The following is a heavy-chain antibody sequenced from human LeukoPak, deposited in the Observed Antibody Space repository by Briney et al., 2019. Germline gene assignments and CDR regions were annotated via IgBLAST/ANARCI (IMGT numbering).Heavy chain of an antibody. J-gene: IGHJ4*02. CDR1: VYTFPYY. CDR3: ARDNYGRLDY. Sequence: ASVKVSCKPCVYTFPYYIHWVRQARGQGLEWMGWIDPNSGATISAHTFQGRVSMTKDTSFTTVYMELSTLKSDDTAVYYCARDNYGRLDYWGQGSLVTVSS. D-gene: IGHD3-10*01. V-gene: IGHV1-2*02. CDR2: IDPNSGAT.